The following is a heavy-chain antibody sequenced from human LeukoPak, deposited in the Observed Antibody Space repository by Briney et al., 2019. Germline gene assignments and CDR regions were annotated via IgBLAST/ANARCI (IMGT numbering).Heavy chain of an antibody. Sequence: SETLSLTCTVSGYSISSGYYWGWIRQPPGKGLEWIGEINHSGSTNYNPSLKSRVTISVDTSKNQFSLKLSSVTAADTAVYYCARGLYYGSGSYYNNDYWGQGTLVTVSS. J-gene: IGHJ4*02. CDR2: INHSGST. D-gene: IGHD3-10*01. V-gene: IGHV4-38-2*02. CDR1: GYSISSGYY. CDR3: ARGLYYGSGSYYNNDY.